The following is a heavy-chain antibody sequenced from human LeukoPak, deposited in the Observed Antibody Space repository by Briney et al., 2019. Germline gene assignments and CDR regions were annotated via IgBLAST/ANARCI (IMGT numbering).Heavy chain of an antibody. CDR3: ARHQYSSAWYEV. D-gene: IGHD6-19*01. J-gene: IGHJ4*02. V-gene: IGHV4-59*08. CDR1: GGSFSGYY. CDR2: LYYSGST. Sequence: TSETLSLTCTVSGGSFSGYYWSWIRQPPGKGLECIGFLYYSGSTNYNPSLRSRVTISVDTSKNQFSLKLRSVTAADTAVYYCARHQYSSAWYEVWGQGTLVSVSS.